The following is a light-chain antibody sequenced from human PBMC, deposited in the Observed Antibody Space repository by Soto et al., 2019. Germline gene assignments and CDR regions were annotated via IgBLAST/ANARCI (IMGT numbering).Light chain of an antibody. CDR3: AGWDGSLKGFI. CDR1: ASNIGRDP. CDR2: ENN. J-gene: IGLJ1*01. V-gene: IGLV1-44*01. Sequence: QSVLTQPPSASGAPGQRVTISCSGSASNIGRDPVNWYQQVPGTAPKLLIYENNHRPPGVPDRFSGSKSGTSASLVISGLQSEDEAEYFCAGWDGSLKGFIFGTGTRSPS.